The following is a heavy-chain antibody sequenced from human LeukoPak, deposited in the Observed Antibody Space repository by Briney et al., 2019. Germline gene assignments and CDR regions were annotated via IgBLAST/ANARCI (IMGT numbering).Heavy chain of an antibody. Sequence: GGPLRLSCAASGFTFSTYSMNWVRQAPGKGLEWVSTITSSSAYIFYADSGKGRFTISRDNAKNSLYLQMNSLRAEDTAVYYCARDLFGSGSFYGFWGQGTLVTVSS. V-gene: IGHV3-21*06. CDR1: GFTFSTYS. CDR2: ITSSSAYI. CDR3: ARDLFGSGSFYGF. J-gene: IGHJ4*02. D-gene: IGHD3-10*01.